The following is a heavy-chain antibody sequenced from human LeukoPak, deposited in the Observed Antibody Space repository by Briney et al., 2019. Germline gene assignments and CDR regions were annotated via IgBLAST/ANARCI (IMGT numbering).Heavy chain of an antibody. CDR3: ARGITVTTTSDHLHF. D-gene: IGHD4-17*01. CDR1: GGSISGYY. CDR2: VFYTVTT. V-gene: IGHV4-59*12. J-gene: IGHJ4*02. Sequence: PSDTLSLTCTVSGGSISGYYCNWIRQPPGKGLEWIGHVFYTVTTKYHPSLKSRMAISVDTSSNQFSLKLRYVNAADTAVYYCARGITVTTTSDHLHFWGQGTLVTVPS.